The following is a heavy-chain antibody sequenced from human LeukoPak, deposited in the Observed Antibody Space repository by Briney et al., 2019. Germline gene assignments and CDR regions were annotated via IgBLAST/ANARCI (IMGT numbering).Heavy chain of an antibody. D-gene: IGHD5-18*01. V-gene: IGHV1-69*05. CDR2: IIPTFGPA. J-gene: IGHJ6*03. CDR1: GGSFSEYA. Sequence: ASVKVSCKASGGSFSEYAISWVRQAPGQGPEWMGGIIPTFGPANYAQKFQGRVTITTDEFTSTVYVELSSLRSEDTAVYYCGSAISGYSSGYIHYYFYMDVWGKGTTVTVSS. CDR3: GSAISGYSSGYIHYYFYMDV.